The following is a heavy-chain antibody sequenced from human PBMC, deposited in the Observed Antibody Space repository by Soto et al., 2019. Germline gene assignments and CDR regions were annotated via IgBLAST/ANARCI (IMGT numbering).Heavy chain of an antibody. V-gene: IGHV4-59*01. D-gene: IGHD5-12*01. Sequence: PSETLSLTCTVSGGSISSYYWSWIRQPPGKGLEWIGYIYYSGSTNYNPSLKSRVTISVDTSKNQFSLKLSSVTAADTAVYYCARGSRGYSGYDFDPFDYWGQGTLVTVSS. CDR1: GGSISSYY. CDR2: IYYSGST. J-gene: IGHJ4*02. CDR3: ARGSRGYSGYDFDPFDY.